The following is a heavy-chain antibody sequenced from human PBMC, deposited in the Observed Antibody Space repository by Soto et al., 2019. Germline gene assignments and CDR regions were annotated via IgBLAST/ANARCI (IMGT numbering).Heavy chain of an antibody. J-gene: IGHJ6*02. CDR1: GFTFSDYY. Sequence: PGGSLRLSCAASGFTFSDYYMSWIRQAPGKGLEWVSYISSSGSTIYYADSVKGRFTISRDNAKNSLYLQMNSLRAEDTAVYYCARAEGFTMIVVSGMDVWGQGTTVTVSS. D-gene: IGHD3-22*01. CDR2: ISSSGSTI. CDR3: ARAEGFTMIVVSGMDV. V-gene: IGHV3-11*01.